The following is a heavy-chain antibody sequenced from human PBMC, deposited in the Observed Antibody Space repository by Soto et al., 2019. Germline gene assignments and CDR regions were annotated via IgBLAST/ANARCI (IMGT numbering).Heavy chain of an antibody. J-gene: IGHJ5*02. CDR3: ARGFGYCSSTSCHNWFDP. V-gene: IGHV4-34*01. CDR2: INHSGST. CDR1: GGSFSGYY. D-gene: IGHD2-2*03. Sequence: SETLSLTCAVYGGSFSGYYWSWIRQPPGKGLEWIGEINHSGSTNYNPSLKSRVTISVDTSKNQFSLKLSSVTAADTAVYYCARGFGYCSSTSCHNWFDPWGQGTLVTVSS.